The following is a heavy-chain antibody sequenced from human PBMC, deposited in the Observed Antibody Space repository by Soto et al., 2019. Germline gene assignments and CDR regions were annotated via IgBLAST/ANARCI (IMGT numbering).Heavy chain of an antibody. CDR1: GYSFTDNI. D-gene: IGHD3-3*01. CDR2: IKPGSGDT. J-gene: IGHJ2*01. Sequence: QVHLVQSGAAVRKPGASVKVSCKASGYSFTDNIIHWVRQAPGQSLEWMGWIKPGSGDTKYSQKFQGRVSITRDTSASIVYMDPRSLRSEDTAIYYCAREGGVYNFWSGYSNWYFDFWGRGTLVTVSS. V-gene: IGHV1-3*01. CDR3: AREGGVYNFWSGYSNWYFDF.